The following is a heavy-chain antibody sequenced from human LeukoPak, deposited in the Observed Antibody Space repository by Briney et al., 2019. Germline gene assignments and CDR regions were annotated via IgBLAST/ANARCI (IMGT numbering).Heavy chain of an antibody. CDR3: TRDMGYIAVAGAFDY. V-gene: IGHV3-49*04. D-gene: IGHD6-19*01. Sequence: GGSLRLSCTASGFTFGDYAMSWVRQAPGEGLGWVGFIRSKAYGGTTEYAASVKGRFTISRDDSKSIAYLQMNSLKTEDTAVYYCTRDMGYIAVAGAFDYWGQGTLVTVSS. CDR2: IRSKAYGGTT. CDR1: GFTFGDYA. J-gene: IGHJ4*02.